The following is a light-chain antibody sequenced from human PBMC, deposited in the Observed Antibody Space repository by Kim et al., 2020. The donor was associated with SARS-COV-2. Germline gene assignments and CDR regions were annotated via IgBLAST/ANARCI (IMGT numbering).Light chain of an antibody. CDR2: GNS. V-gene: IGLV1-40*01. J-gene: IGLJ1*01. CDR1: SSNIGAGYV. Sequence: VTISCTVSSSNIGAGYVVHWYQQLPGTAPKLLIYGNSNRPSGVPDRFSGSKSGTSASLAITGLQAEDEADYYCQSYDSSLSGSYVFGTGTKVTVL. CDR3: QSYDSSLSGSYV.